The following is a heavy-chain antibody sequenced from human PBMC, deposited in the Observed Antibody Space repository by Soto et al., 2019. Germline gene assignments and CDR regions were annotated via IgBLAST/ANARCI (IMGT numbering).Heavy chain of an antibody. CDR2: INHSGST. J-gene: IGHJ5*02. CDR3: ARGCKGSSWNHYNWFDP. D-gene: IGHD6-13*01. V-gene: IGHV4-34*01. Sequence: SETLSLTCAVYGGSLSGYYWSWIRQPPGKGLEWIGEINHSGSTNYNPSLKSRVTISVDTSKNQFSLKLSSVTVADTAVYYCARGCKGSSWNHYNWFDPWGQGTLVTVSS. CDR1: GGSLSGYY.